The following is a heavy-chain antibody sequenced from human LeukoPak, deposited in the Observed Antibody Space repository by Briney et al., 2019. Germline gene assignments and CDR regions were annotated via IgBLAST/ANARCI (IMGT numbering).Heavy chain of an antibody. V-gene: IGHV3-7*01. CDR2: INQEGRDK. J-gene: IGHJ2*01. Sequence: PGGSLRLSCAASGFTFSSYWMTWVRQAPGKGLEWVGNINQEGRDKNYVDSVKGRFTISRDNDKNSLYLQMSNLRAEDTAVYYCARDIRYFDLWGGGTLVTVSS. CDR3: ARDIRYFDL. CDR1: GFTFSSYW.